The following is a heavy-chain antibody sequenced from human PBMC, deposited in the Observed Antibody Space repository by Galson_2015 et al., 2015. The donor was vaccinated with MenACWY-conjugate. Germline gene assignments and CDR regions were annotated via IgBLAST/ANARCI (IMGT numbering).Heavy chain of an antibody. V-gene: IGHV4-38-2*02. CDR2: IYHSGST. D-gene: IGHD2-2*01. CDR1: GYSISSGYY. Sequence: ETLSLTCTVSGYSISSGYYWGWIRQPPGKGLEWIGSIYHSGSTYYNPSLKSRVTISVDTSKNQFSLKLSSVTAADTAVYYCARDIVVVPAATLLQWLAPNWFDPWGQGTLVTVSS. J-gene: IGHJ5*02. CDR3: ARDIVVVPAATLLQWLAPNWFDP.